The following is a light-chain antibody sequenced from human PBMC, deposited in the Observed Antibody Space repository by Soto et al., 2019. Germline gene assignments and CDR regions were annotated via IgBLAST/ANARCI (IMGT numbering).Light chain of an antibody. Sequence: QSVLTQPPSASGTPGQRVTISCSGSSSNIGSNTVNWYQQLPGTAPKLLIYSNNQRPSGVPARFSGSKSGTSASLDISGLQSEDEADYYCAAWDDSLNGFWVFGGGTKLTVL. CDR2: SNN. J-gene: IGLJ3*02. CDR1: SSNIGSNT. V-gene: IGLV1-44*01. CDR3: AAWDDSLNGFWV.